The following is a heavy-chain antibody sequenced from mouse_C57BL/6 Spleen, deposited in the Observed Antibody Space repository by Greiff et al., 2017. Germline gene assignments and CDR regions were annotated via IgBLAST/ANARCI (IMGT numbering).Heavy chain of an antibody. CDR1: GYAFSSSW. D-gene: IGHD1-2*01. Sequence: QVQLQQSGPELVKPGASVKISCKASGYAFSSSWMNWVKQRPGKGLEWIGRIYPGGGDTNYNGKFKGKATLTADKSSSTAYMQLSSLRSEDSAVYFCAREDGGAWFAYWGQGTLVTVSA. V-gene: IGHV1-82*01. CDR2: IYPGGGDT. CDR3: AREDGGAWFAY. J-gene: IGHJ3*01.